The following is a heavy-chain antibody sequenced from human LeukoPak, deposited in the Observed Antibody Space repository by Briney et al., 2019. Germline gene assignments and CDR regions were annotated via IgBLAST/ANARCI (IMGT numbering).Heavy chain of an antibody. CDR1: GYSFSTYW. CDR2: VYPDDSDT. D-gene: IGHD6-13*01. V-gene: IGHV5-51*01. Sequence: GESLKISCKGSGYSFSTYWIGWVRHMPGKGLEWMGIVYPDDSDTRYSPSFEGQVTISADKSTSTAYLQWNSLKASDTAIYYCVRRSISWAQFDYWGQGTLVTVSS. CDR3: VRRSISWAQFDY. J-gene: IGHJ4*02.